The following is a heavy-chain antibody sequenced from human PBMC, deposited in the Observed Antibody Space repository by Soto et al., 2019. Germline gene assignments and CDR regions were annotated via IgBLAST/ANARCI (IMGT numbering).Heavy chain of an antibody. CDR3: AKELKRGMDV. CDR2: VHPNSGGT. V-gene: IGHV1-2*02. J-gene: IGHJ6*03. D-gene: IGHD2-8*01. Sequence: ASVKVSCKASGYTFSVYHMHWVRQAPGQGLEWMGWVHPNSGGTNYAQSFEGRVTMTRDTSINTAYMELSRLTSDDTAVYYCAKELKRGMDVWGKGTTVTVSS. CDR1: GYTFSVYH.